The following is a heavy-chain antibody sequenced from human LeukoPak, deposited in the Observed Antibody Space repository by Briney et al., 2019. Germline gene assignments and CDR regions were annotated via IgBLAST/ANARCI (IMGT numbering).Heavy chain of an antibody. CDR3: AKGLINYDILTCLQS. J-gene: IGHJ5*02. Sequence: PGGSLRLSCAASGFTFRTYALHWVRQAPGKGLEWVAFIRDDGGQTFYVDSVKGRFTISRDNSKSMLYLQMNSLRAEDTAVYYCAKGLINYDILTCLQSWGQGTRVIVSS. D-gene: IGHD3-9*01. V-gene: IGHV3-30*02. CDR1: GFTFRTYA. CDR2: IRDDGGQT.